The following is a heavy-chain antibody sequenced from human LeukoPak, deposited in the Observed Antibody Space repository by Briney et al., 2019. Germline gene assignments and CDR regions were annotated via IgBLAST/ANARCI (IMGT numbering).Heavy chain of an antibody. CDR1: GGTFSIYA. J-gene: IGHJ6*03. Sequence: ASVTVSFTASGGTFSIYAISWVRQAPGQGLEWMGWINPNSGGTNYAQKFQGRVTMTRDTSISTAYMELSRLRSDDTAVYYCARDPKGPLGYCSGDSCYRESYMDVWGKGTTVTVSS. V-gene: IGHV1-2*02. CDR3: ARDPKGPLGYCSGDSCYRESYMDV. CDR2: INPNSGGT. D-gene: IGHD2-15*01.